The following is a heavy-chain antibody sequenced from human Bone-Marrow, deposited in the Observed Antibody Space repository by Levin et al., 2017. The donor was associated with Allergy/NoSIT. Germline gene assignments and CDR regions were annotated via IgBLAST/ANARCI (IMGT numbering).Heavy chain of an antibody. V-gene: IGHV3-7*01. CDR1: GFKFSLFW. CDR3: VRADFGAFEV. J-gene: IGHJ3*01. D-gene: IGHD4-17*01. Sequence: PGGSLRLSCATSGFKFSLFWMNWVRQAPGQGLQWVANIDPDGGRANYADSVKGRFTISRDNAKTSVYLQMNSLRAGDTALYYCVRADFGAFEVWGQGRMVTVSS. CDR2: IDPDGGRA.